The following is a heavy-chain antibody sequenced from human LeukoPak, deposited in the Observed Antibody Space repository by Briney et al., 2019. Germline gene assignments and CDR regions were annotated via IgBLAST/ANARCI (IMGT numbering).Heavy chain of an antibody. CDR3: ARRYNWNDRWD. CDR1: GGSISSSSYY. V-gene: IGHV4-39*07. J-gene: IGHJ4*02. CDR2: IYYSGST. Sequence: SEALSLTCTVSGGSISSSSYYWGWIRQPPGKGLEWIGSIYYSGSTYYNPSLKSRLTISLDTSKNQSSLRLSSVTAADTAFYYCARRYNWNDRWDWGQGTLVTVSP. D-gene: IGHD1-1*01.